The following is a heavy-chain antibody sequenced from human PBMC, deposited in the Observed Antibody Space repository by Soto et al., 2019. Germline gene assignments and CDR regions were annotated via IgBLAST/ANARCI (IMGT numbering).Heavy chain of an antibody. Sequence: QVQLVQSGAEVKKPGSSVKVSCKASGGTFSSYAISWVRQAPGQGLEWMGGIIPIFGTANYAQKFQGRGTITADKSTSTADMELSSLRYEDTAVYYCASAATPGLTGYWGQGTLVSVSS. CDR1: GGTFSSYA. V-gene: IGHV1-69*06. J-gene: IGHJ4*02. D-gene: IGHD2-15*01. CDR3: ASAATPGLTGY. CDR2: IIPIFGTA.